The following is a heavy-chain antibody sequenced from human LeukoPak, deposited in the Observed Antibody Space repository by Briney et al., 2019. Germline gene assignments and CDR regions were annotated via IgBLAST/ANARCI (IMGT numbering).Heavy chain of an antibody. CDR1: GGSFSGYY. Sequence: SETLSLTCAVYGGSFSGYYWSWIRQPPGKGLGWIGEINHSGSTNYNPSLKSRVTISVDTSKNQFSLKLSSVTAADTAVYYCARATRDGYNYVFGYWGQGTLVTVSS. CDR3: ARATRDGYNYVFGY. D-gene: IGHD5-24*01. J-gene: IGHJ4*02. V-gene: IGHV4-34*01. CDR2: INHSGST.